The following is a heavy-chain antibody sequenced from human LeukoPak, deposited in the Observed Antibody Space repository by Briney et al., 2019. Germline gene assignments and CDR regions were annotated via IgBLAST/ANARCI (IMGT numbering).Heavy chain of an antibody. J-gene: IGHJ6*03. D-gene: IGHD6-6*01. CDR3: AKAARVSSSSHWHYYYYYYMDV. V-gene: IGHV3-23*01. CDR2: ISGSGGNT. CDR1: GFTFSSYA. Sequence: TGGSLRLSCAASGFTFSSYAMSWLRQAPGKGLEWVSTISGSGGNTYYADSVKGRFTISRDNSKNTLYLQMNSLRAEDTAVYYCAKAARVSSSSHWHYYYYYYMDVWGKGTTVTVSS.